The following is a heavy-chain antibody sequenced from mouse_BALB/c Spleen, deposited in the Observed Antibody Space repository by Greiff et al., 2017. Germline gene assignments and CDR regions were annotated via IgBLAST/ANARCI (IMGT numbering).Heavy chain of an antibody. CDR1: GFSLTSYG. D-gene: IGHD2-4*01. V-gene: IGHV2-5-1*01. CDR3: AKKDDLGYAMDY. CDR2: IWRGGST. J-gene: IGHJ4*01. Sequence: QVQLQQSGPSLVQPSQSLSITCTVSGFSLTSYGVHWVRQSPGKGLEWLGVIWRGGSTDYNAAFMSRLSITKDNSKSQVFFKMNSLQADDTAIYYCAKKDDLGYAMDYWGQGTSVTVSS.